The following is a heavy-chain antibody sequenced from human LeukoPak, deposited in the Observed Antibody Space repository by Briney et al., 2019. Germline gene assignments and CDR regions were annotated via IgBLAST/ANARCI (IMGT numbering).Heavy chain of an antibody. CDR3: AREEGSGWSYYYYYYYMDV. CDR1: GGSISSSSYY. J-gene: IGHJ6*03. V-gene: IGHV4-39*07. D-gene: IGHD6-19*01. Sequence: SETLSLTCTVSGGSISSSSYYWGWIRQPPGKGLEWIGSIYYSGSTYYNPSLKSRVTISADTSKNQFSLKLSSVTAADTAVYYCAREEGSGWSYYYYYYYMDVWGKGTTVTVSS. CDR2: IYYSGST.